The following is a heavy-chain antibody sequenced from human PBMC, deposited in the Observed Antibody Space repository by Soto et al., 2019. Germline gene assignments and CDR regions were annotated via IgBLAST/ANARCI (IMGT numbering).Heavy chain of an antibody. CDR2: ISTYSGDT. V-gene: IGHV1-18*01. Sequence: GASVKVSCKASGYTFFTYDISWVRQAPGQGLEWMGWISTYSGDTKYAQKFQGRVTMTTDTSTTTAYLELRSLRSDDTAVYYCARHHGPTTSENWFDPWGQGTLVNVSS. D-gene: IGHD5-12*01. CDR3: ARHHGPTTSENWFDP. CDR1: GYTFFTYD. J-gene: IGHJ5*02.